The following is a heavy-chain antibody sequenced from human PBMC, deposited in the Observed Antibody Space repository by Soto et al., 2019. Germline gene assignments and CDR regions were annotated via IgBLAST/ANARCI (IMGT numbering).Heavy chain of an antibody. CDR1: GGSVRCYY. V-gene: IGHV4-34*01. CDR3: VREVRAARPNAVDI. J-gene: IGHJ3*02. Sequence: SETLSLTFAVYGGSVRCYYWRCIRQPPGKVLEVIVESNHRGSTNYNPCLKSRVTISVDTSKNQFSLKLSSVTAADTAVYYCVREVRAARPNAVDIWGQGTMVTVSS. CDR2: SNHRGST. D-gene: IGHD6-6*01.